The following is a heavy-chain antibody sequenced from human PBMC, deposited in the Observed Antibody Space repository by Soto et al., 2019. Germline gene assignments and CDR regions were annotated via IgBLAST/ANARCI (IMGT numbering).Heavy chain of an antibody. CDR1: GFIFSSYA. V-gene: IGHV3-30*01. CDR3: ARGGRGDDFWTGY. Sequence: GGSLRLSCAASGFIFSSYAMHWVRQAPGKGLYWMAVISYDGTNKYYADSVKGRFSISRDNSKNTLYLQMNSLRAEDTAVYYCARGGRGDDFWTGYWGQGNLVTASS. J-gene: IGHJ4*02. CDR2: ISYDGTNK. D-gene: IGHD3-3*01.